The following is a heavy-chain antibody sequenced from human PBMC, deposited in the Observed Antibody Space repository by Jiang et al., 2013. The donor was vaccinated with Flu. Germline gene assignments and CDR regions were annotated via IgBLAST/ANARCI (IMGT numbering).Heavy chain of an antibody. V-gene: IGHV2-5*01. CDR2: IYWNDDK. D-gene: IGHD2-8*01. J-gene: IGHJ4*02. Sequence: QPPGKALEWLALIYWNDDKRYSPSLKSRLTITKDTSKNQVVLTMTNVDPVDTAAYYWSHDLGPWSTFDYLGQGTLVTVAS. CDR3: SHDLGPWSTFDY.